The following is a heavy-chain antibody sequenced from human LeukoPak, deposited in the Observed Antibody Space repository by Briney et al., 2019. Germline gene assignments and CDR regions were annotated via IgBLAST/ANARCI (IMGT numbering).Heavy chain of an antibody. CDR3: ASSLLERGSGSYLWYYYYMDV. Sequence: SQTLSLTCTVSGGSISSGDYYWSWIRQPPGKGLEWIGYIYYSGSTYHNPSLKSRVTMSVDTSKNQFSLKLSSVTAADTAVYYCASSLLERGSGSYLWYYYYMDVWGKGTTVTVSS. CDR1: GGSISSGDYY. V-gene: IGHV4-30-4*08. CDR2: IYYSGST. D-gene: IGHD3-10*01. J-gene: IGHJ6*03.